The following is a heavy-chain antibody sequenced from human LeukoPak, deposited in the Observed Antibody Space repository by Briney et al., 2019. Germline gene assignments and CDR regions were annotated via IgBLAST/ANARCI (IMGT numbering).Heavy chain of an antibody. D-gene: IGHD1-7*01. CDR3: ATSNFFRRYYYYYYMDV. Sequence: ASVKVPCKASGYTFTSYDINWVRQATGQGLEWMGWMNPNSGNTGYAQKFHGRVTMTRNTSISTAYMELSSLRSEDTAVYYCATSNFFRRYYYYYYMDVWGKGTTVTVSS. J-gene: IGHJ6*03. V-gene: IGHV1-8*01. CDR1: GYTFTSYD. CDR2: MNPNSGNT.